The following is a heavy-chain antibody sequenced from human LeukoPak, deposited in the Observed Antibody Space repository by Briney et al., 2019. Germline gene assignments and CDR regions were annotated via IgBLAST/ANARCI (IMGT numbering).Heavy chain of an antibody. V-gene: IGHV3-7*01. J-gene: IGHJ4*02. CDR3: AKDRAAGVVTTYDS. Sequence: GGSLRLSCAASGFTFSTYWMNWVRQAPGKGLEWVANINQDGSEKYYVDSVKGRFTISRDNSKNTLSLYMNSLRAEDTSLYYCAKDRAAGVVTTYDSWGQGTLVTVSS. CDR1: GFTFSTYW. D-gene: IGHD2-21*02. CDR2: INQDGSEK.